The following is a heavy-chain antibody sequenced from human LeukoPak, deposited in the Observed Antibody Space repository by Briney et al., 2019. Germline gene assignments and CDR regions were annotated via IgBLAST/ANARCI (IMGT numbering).Heavy chain of an antibody. J-gene: IGHJ6*03. CDR3: ARHHSSSWYEHYYYYMDV. Sequence: GESLKISCKGSGYSFTSYWIGWVRQMPEKGLEWMGIIYPGDSDTRYSPSFQGQVAISADKSISTAYLQWSSLKASDTAMYYCARHHSSSWYEHYYYYMDVWGKGTTVTVSS. V-gene: IGHV5-51*01. D-gene: IGHD6-13*01. CDR2: IYPGDSDT. CDR1: GYSFTSYW.